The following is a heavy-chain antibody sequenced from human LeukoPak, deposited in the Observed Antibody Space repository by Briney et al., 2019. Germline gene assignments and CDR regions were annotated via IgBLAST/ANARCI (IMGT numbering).Heavy chain of an antibody. CDR2: ISYDGSNK. D-gene: IGHD5-12*01. CDR1: GFTLSSYG. V-gene: IGHV3-30*03. Sequence: GGSLRLSCAASGFTLSSYGMHWVRQAPGKGLEWVAVISYDGSNKYYADSVKGRFTISRDNSKNTLYLQMNSLRAEDTAVYYCARQDLDIVATAPFDYWGQGTLVTVSS. J-gene: IGHJ4*02. CDR3: ARQDLDIVATAPFDY.